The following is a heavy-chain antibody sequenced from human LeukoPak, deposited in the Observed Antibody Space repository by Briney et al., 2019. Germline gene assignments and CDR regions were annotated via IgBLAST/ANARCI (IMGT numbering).Heavy chain of an antibody. CDR1: GFSLSTSGVG. J-gene: IGHJ6*02. CDR3: AHRRGGDYDYYYYGMDV. V-gene: IGHV2-5*02. CDR2: IYWDDDK. Sequence: SGPTLVNPTQTLTLTCTFSGFSLSTSGVGVGWIRQPPGKALEWLALIYWDDDKRYSPSLKSRLTITKDTSKNQVVLTMTNMDPVDTATYYCAHRRGGDYDYYYYGMDVWGQGTTVTVSS. D-gene: IGHD4-17*01.